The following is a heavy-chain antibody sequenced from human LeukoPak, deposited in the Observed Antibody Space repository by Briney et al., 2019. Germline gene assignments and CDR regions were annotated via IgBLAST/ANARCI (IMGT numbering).Heavy chain of an antibody. Sequence: PGGSLRLSCAASGFTFISYCMHWVRQAPGKGLVWVSRINSDGSNTSYAASVKGRFTISRDTAKNTLYLQMNSLRAEDTAVYYCARGHHYYDSSAYYYWGQGTLVTVSS. V-gene: IGHV3-74*01. CDR1: GFTFISYC. D-gene: IGHD3-22*01. CDR3: ARGHHYYDSSAYYY. CDR2: INSDGSNT. J-gene: IGHJ4*02.